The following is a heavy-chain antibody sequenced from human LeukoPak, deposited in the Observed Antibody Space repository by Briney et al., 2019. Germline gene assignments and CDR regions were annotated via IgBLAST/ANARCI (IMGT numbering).Heavy chain of an antibody. J-gene: IGHJ4*02. V-gene: IGHV5-51*01. CDR1: GYTFTSYW. Sequence: GESLKISCKGSGYTFTSYWVGWVRQMPGKGLEWMGIIYPGDSDTRYSPSFQGQVTISADKSISTAYLQWSSLKASDTAIYYCARHTREGASDTPLDYWGQGTRVTVSS. D-gene: IGHD2-15*01. CDR2: IYPGDSDT. CDR3: ARHTREGASDTPLDY.